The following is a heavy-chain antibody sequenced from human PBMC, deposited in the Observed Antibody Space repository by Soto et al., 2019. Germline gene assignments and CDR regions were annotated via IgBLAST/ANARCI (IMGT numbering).Heavy chain of an antibody. CDR3: ARDNDRPQLGGNYYYILDV. CDR2: IMPVFRTP. J-gene: IGHJ6*02. D-gene: IGHD2-8*01. CDR1: GGTFRTAA. Sequence: QVQLEQSGAEVKKPGSSVKVSCKASGGTFRTAAISWVRQAPGQGLEWMGGIMPVFRTPDYAQKFQGRVTIPADXSXKXAHXELSGLRSDDTAVYYCARDNDRPQLGGNYYYILDVWGQGTTITVSS. V-gene: IGHV1-69*12.